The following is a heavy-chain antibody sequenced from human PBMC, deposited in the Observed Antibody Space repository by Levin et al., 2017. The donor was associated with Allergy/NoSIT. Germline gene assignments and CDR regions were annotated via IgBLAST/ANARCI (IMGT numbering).Heavy chain of an antibody. V-gene: IGHV1-69*13. Sequence: GASVKVSCKASGGTFSSYAISWVRQAPGQGLEWMGGIIPIFGTANYAQKFQGRVTITADESTSTAYMELSSLRSEDTAVYYCASSNLRDYGGNSWVRWFDPWGQGTLVTVSS. CDR3: ASSNLRDYGGNSWVRWFDP. CDR1: GGTFSSYA. CDR2: IIPIFGTA. D-gene: IGHD4-23*01. J-gene: IGHJ5*02.